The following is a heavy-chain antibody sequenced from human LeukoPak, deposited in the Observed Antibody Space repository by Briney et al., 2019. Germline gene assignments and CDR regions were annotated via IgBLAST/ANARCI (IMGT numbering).Heavy chain of an antibody. Sequence: GESLEISCKGSGYNFNNYWIGWVRQMPGKGLEWMGLIYPGDSDTRYSPSFQGQVTISADKSISTTYLQWSSLKASDTAMYYCARHHGGGSNWPFDYWGQGTLVTVSS. J-gene: IGHJ4*02. CDR3: ARHHGGGSNWPFDY. CDR2: IYPGDSDT. V-gene: IGHV5-51*01. D-gene: IGHD6-13*01. CDR1: GYNFNNYW.